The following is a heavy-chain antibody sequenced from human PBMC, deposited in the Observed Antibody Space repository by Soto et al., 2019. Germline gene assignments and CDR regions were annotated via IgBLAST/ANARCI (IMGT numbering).Heavy chain of an antibody. D-gene: IGHD3-10*01. Sequence: QVQLQESGSGLVKPSQTLSLTCEVSGVSISSGGYSWSWIRQSPGKGLEWMGYIFHSGTTDYNPSHKSRLTISVDRSKNQFSLRLRSVTAADTALYYCARAGGSGPLDDWFDPWGQGTLVTVSS. CDR2: IFHSGTT. CDR1: GVSISSGGYS. J-gene: IGHJ5*02. CDR3: ARAGGSGPLDDWFDP. V-gene: IGHV4-30-2*06.